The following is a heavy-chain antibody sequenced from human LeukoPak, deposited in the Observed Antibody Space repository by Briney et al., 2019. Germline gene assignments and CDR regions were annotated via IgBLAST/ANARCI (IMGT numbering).Heavy chain of an antibody. CDR1: GFTFSGFW. CDR2: INDDGSST. CDR3: ARDTYYYDSSGYYFETYAFDI. Sequence: GGSLRLSCAASGFTFSGFWMHWVRQAPGKGLVWVSRINDDGSSTSYADSVKGRFTISRDNAKNTLYLQMNSLRAEDTAVYYCARDTYYYDSSGYYFETYAFDIWGQGTMVTVSS. D-gene: IGHD3-22*01. V-gene: IGHV3-74*01. J-gene: IGHJ3*02.